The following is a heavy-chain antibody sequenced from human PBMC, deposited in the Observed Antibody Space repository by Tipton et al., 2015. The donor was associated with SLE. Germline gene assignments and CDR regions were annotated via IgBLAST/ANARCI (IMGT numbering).Heavy chain of an antibody. D-gene: IGHD1-14*01. J-gene: IGHJ1*01. V-gene: IGHV1-18*04. CDR3: ASPDRYIEENFQH. Sequence: QSGPEVKKPVASVKASCKASGYTFTSNGINWVRQAPGLGLEWMGWISAYNGDTNYAQKFQGRVTITADKSTRTAYMELSSLRSEDTAVYYCASPDRYIEENFQHWGQGTLVTVSS. CDR1: GYTFTSNG. CDR2: ISAYNGDT.